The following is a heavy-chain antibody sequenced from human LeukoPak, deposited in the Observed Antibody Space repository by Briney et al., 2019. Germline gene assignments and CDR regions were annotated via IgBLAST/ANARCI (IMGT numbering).Heavy chain of an antibody. CDR2: ISNSAGST. Sequence: GGSLRLSCAASGFTFSSYAMSWVRQAPGKGLEWVSVISNSAGSTFYADSVKGRFTISRDNSKNTLYLQMTSLRAEDTAVYYCARDLGLSPFDYWGQGTLVTVSS. V-gene: IGHV3-23*01. CDR1: GFTFSSYA. J-gene: IGHJ4*02. D-gene: IGHD7-27*01. CDR3: ARDLGLSPFDY.